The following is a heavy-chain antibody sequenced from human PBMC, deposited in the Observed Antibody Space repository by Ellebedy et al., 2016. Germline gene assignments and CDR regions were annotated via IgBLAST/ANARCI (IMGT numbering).Heavy chain of an antibody. CDR1: GFTFSSYS. D-gene: IGHD2/OR15-2a*01. V-gene: IGHV3-21*01. CDR2: ISSSSSYI. J-gene: IGHJ6*02. Sequence: GGSLRLSCAASGFTFSSYSMNWVRQAPGKGLEWVSSISSSSSYIYYADSVKGRFTISRDNAKNSLYLQMNSLRAEDTAVYYCARDPPELDYFVCMDVWGQGTTVTVSS. CDR3: ARDPPELDYFVCMDV.